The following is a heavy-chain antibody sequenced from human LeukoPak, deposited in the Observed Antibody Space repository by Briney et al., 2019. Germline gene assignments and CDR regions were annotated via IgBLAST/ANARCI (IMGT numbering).Heavy chain of an antibody. D-gene: IGHD3-10*01. V-gene: IGHV4-31*03. Sequence: SETLSLTCTVSGGSISSGDYYWSWIRQPPGKGLEWVGEFTHVGDTNYNPSLKNRVSISVDTSENQFSLRLTSVTAADTAVYYCARGNRQLAYYGSGSRLPFDSWGQGTLVTVSS. CDR1: GGSISSGDYY. CDR3: ARGNRQLAYYGSGSRLPFDS. J-gene: IGHJ4*02. CDR2: FTHVGDT.